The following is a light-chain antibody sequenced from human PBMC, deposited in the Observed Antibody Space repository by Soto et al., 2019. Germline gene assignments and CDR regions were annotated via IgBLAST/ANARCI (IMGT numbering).Light chain of an antibody. CDR3: SSYGGTNNFYV. Sequence: QSVLTQPPSASGSPGQSVTISCTGTSSDVGGYNYVSWYQQHPGKAPKLMIFEVTNRPSGVPDRFSGSKSGNTASLTVSGLQAEDEADYYCSSYGGTNNFYVFGTGTRSPS. CDR1: SSDVGGYNY. J-gene: IGLJ1*01. V-gene: IGLV2-8*01. CDR2: EVT.